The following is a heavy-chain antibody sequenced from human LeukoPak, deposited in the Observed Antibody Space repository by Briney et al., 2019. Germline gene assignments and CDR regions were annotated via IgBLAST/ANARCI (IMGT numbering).Heavy chain of an antibody. D-gene: IGHD4-17*01. CDR3: AKDDYGPTDY. J-gene: IGHJ4*02. V-gene: IGHV3-23*01. CDR2: ISGSGGST. CDR1: GFTFSSYA. Sequence: GGSLTLSCAASGFTFSSYALSWVRQAPGKGLEWVSAISGSGGSTYYADSVKGRFTISRDNSKNTLYLQMNSLRAEDTAVYYCAKDDYGPTDYWGQGTLVTVSS.